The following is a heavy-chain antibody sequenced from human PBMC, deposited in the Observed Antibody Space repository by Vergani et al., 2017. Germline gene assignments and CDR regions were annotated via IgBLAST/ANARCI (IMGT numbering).Heavy chain of an antibody. CDR1: GFTFSSYW. CDR2: ISSDGSST. V-gene: IGHV3-74*01. CDR3: ARDRYDWNYSDSFDY. Sequence: EVQLVESGGGLVQPGGSLRLSCAASGFTFSSYWMHWVRQAPGKGLVWVSRISSDGSSTSYADSVKGRFTISRDNAKNTLYLQMNSLRAEDTAVYYCARDRYDWNYSDSFDYWGQGTLVTVSS. D-gene: IGHD1-7*01. J-gene: IGHJ4*02.